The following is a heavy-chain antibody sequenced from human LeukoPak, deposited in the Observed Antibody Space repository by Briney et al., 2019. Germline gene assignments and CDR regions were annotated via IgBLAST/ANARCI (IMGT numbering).Heavy chain of an antibody. D-gene: IGHD6-13*01. V-gene: IGHV1-46*01. J-gene: IGHJ4*02. CDR1: GYTFTSYY. CDR2: INPSGGST. Sequence: ASVKVSCKASGYTFTSYYMHWVRQAPGQGLEWMGIINPSGGSTSYAQKFQGRVTMTRDTSTSTVYVELSSLRSEDTAVYYCARAGYWKGCFDHWGQGTLVTVSS. CDR3: ARAGYWKGCFDH.